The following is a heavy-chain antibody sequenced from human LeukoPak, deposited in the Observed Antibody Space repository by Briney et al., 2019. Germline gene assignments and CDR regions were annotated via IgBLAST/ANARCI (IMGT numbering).Heavy chain of an antibody. V-gene: IGHV4-59*08. CDR2: IYYSGST. Sequence: ASETLSLTCTVSGGSISSYYWSWIRQPPGKGLEWIGYIYYSGSTTYSPSLKSRVTISVDTSKNQFSLKLRSVTAADTAVYYCARHVGYGNNWFDPWGQGTLVTVSS. CDR1: GGSISSYY. CDR3: ARHVGYGNNWFDP. J-gene: IGHJ5*02. D-gene: IGHD5-18*01.